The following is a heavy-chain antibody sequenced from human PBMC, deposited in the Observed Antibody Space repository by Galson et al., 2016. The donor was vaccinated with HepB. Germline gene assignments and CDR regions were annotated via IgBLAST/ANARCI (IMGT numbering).Heavy chain of an antibody. CDR2: ITAGGGST. CDR3: AKDLGVSGWPFDY. Sequence: SLRLSCAASGFTFSNAWMNWVRQAPGKGLEWVASITAGGGSTFDADSVKGRFTISRDNSENTLYLQLNNLRVEDTAVYYCAKDLGVSGWPFDYWGQGTLVTVSS. D-gene: IGHD6-19*01. V-gene: IGHV3-23*01. J-gene: IGHJ4*02. CDR1: GFTFSNAW.